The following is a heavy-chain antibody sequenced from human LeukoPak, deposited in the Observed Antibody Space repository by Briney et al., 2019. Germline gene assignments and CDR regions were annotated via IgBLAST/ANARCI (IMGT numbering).Heavy chain of an antibody. CDR3: ARDPRSSGWFLDY. V-gene: IGHV4-4*02. CDR1: GGSISSSNW. D-gene: IGHD6-19*01. J-gene: IGHJ4*02. CDR2: IYHSGST. Sequence: SETLSLTCAVSGGSISSSNWWSWVRQPPGKGLEWIGEIYHSGSTNYNPSLKSRVTISVDKSKNQFSLKLSSVTAADTAVYYCARDPRSSGWFLDYWGQGTQVTVSS.